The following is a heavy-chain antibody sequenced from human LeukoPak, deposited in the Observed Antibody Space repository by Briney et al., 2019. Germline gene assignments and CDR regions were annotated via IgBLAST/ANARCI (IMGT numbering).Heavy chain of an antibody. J-gene: IGHJ4*02. Sequence: GGSLRLSCAASGFTFSSYAMSWVRQAPGKGLEWVSAISGSGGSTYYADSVKGRFTISRDNSKNTLYLQMNSLRAEDTAVYYCAKTRPLHDYGEAPSFDYWGQGTLATVSS. CDR1: GFTFSSYA. CDR2: ISGSGGST. D-gene: IGHD4-17*01. CDR3: AKTRPLHDYGEAPSFDY. V-gene: IGHV3-23*01.